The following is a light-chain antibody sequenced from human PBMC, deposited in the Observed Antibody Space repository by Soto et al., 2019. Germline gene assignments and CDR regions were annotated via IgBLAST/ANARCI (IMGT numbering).Light chain of an antibody. CDR3: QQYGSSPWT. Sequence: EIVLTQSPGTLSLSPGERATLSCRASQSVSSSYLAWYQQKPGQAPRLLIYGASSRATGIPDRFSGSGSGTDLTLTISRLGPEDFAVYYCQQYGSSPWTFGQGTKVEIK. J-gene: IGKJ1*01. V-gene: IGKV3-20*01. CDR1: QSVSSSY. CDR2: GAS.